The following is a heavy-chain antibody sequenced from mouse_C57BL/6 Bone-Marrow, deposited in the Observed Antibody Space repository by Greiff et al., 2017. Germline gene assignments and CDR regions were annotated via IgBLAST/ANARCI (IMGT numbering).Heavy chain of an antibody. J-gene: IGHJ4*01. Sequence: VTLVESGPGLVAPSQSLYITCTVSGFSLTSYGVDWVRQPPVKGLEWLGVIWGGGSTHYNSALLSRLCISKDNSKSQVFLKMNMLQTDDTAMYYCAKHGIYYGNYESMDYWGQGTSVTVSS. CDR1: GFSLTSYG. CDR2: IWGGGST. D-gene: IGHD2-1*01. V-gene: IGHV2-9*01. CDR3: AKHGIYYGNYESMDY.